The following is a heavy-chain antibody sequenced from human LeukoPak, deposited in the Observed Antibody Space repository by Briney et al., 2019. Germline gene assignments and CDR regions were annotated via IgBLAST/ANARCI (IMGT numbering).Heavy chain of an antibody. CDR1: SDSISSYY. J-gene: IGHJ4*02. V-gene: IGHV4-59*08. Sequence: PSETLSLTCTVSSDSISSYYWSWIRQPPGKGLEWIGYIYYSGSANYNPSLKSRVTISVDTSKNHFSLKLSSVTAADTAVYYCARHSRSYYDFDYWGQGTLVTVSS. D-gene: IGHD1-26*01. CDR2: IYYSGSA. CDR3: ARHSRSYYDFDY.